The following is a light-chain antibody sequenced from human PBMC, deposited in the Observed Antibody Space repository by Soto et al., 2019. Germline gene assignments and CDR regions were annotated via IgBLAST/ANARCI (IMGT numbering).Light chain of an antibody. CDR3: SSYTTSSTQV. CDR1: SSDVGYYNY. Sequence: QSALTQPASVSGSPGQSITISCTGTSSDVGYYNYVSWYQQYPGKAPKLMIYEVSNRPLGVSNRFSGSKSGNTASLAISGLQAEDEADYYCSSYTTSSTQVFGAGTKLTVL. V-gene: IGLV2-14*01. CDR2: EVS. J-gene: IGLJ3*02.